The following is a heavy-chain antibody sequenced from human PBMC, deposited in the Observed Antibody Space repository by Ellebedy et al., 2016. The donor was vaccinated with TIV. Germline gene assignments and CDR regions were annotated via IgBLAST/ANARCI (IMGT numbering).Heavy chain of an antibody. J-gene: IGHJ4*02. CDR2: IFPGVADI. V-gene: IGHV5-51*01. CDR1: GYGFAYSW. CDR3: AGHASSWYSNIDY. D-gene: IGHD6-13*01. Sequence: KVSCKGSGYGFAYSWIRWVRQIPGQGREWMGIIFPGVADISYSPSFQGQVTISADKSISTAYLQWSSLKASDTAIYYCAGHASSWYSNIDYWGQGTLVTVSS.